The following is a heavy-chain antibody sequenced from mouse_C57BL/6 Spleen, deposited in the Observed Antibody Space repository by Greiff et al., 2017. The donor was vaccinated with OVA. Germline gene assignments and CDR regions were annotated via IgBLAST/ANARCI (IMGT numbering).Heavy chain of an antibody. CDR2: INPYNGGT. CDR1: GYTFTDYY. Sequence: VHVKQSGPVLVKPGASVKMSCKASGYTFTDYYMNWVKQSHGKSLEWIGVINPYNGGTSYNQKFKGKATLTVDKSSSTAYMELNSLTSEDSAVYYCAYPGDYAMDYWGQGTSVTVSS. CDR3: AYPGDYAMDY. J-gene: IGHJ4*01. V-gene: IGHV1-19*01. D-gene: IGHD4-1*01.